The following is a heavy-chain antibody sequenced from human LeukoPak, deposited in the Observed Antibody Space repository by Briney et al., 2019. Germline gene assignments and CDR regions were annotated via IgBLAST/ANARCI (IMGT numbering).Heavy chain of an antibody. J-gene: IGHJ5*02. CDR1: GFDLSTYE. Sequence: GGSLRLSCAASGFDLSTYEMNWVRQAPGKGLEWIADITISGHTKNYADSVKGRFTISRDNARTSLYLQMNSLRVEDAGVYYCARGDPHADLWGQGTLVTVSS. V-gene: IGHV3-48*03. CDR2: ITISGHTK. CDR3: ARGDPHADL.